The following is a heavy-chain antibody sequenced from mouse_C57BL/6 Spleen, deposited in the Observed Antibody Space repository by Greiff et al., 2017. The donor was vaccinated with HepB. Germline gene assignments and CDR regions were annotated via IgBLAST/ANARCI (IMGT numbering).Heavy chain of an antibody. D-gene: IGHD1-1*01. Sequence: EVKLVESVAELVRPGASVKLSCTASGFNIKNTYMHWVKQRPEQGLEWIGRIDPANGNTKYAPKFQGKATITADTSSNTAYLQLSSLTSEDTAIYYCARPATVVANYAMDYWGQGTSVTVSS. CDR3: ARPATVVANYAMDY. V-gene: IGHV14-3*01. J-gene: IGHJ4*01. CDR2: IDPANGNT. CDR1: GFNIKNTY.